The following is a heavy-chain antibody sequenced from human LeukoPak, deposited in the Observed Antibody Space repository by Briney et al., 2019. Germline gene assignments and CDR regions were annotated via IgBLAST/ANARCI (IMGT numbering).Heavy chain of an antibody. CDR1: GFSFNTYT. V-gene: IGHV3-21*01. CDR3: ASPYSTSWNDAYDV. J-gene: IGHJ3*01. Sequence: GGSLRLSCAASGFSFNTYTMNWVRQAPGRGLEWVASISSTGSYIYYADSVRGRFTISRDNAENSLYLQMNNLRAEDTAVFYCASPYSTSWNDAYDVWVQGTMVTVSS. CDR2: ISSTGSYI. D-gene: IGHD6-13*01.